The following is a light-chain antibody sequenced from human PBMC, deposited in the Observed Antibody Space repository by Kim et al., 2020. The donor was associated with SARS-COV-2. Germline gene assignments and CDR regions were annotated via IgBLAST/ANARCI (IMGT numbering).Light chain of an antibody. CDR2: GKN. CDR1: GLGRED. CDR3: NSRNSNDNVV. V-gene: IGLV3-19*01. J-gene: IGLJ2*01. Sequence: VDLEETVWITGQGEGLGREDATWDQKRPEQAPIVVIYGKNHRPSGIPDRVSGSSAGNTASLTTTGTQAGDKADYYCNSRNSNDNVVFGEGTQLTVL.